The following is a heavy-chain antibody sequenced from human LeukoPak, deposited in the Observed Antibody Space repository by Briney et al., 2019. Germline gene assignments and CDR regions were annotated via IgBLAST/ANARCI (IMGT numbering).Heavy chain of an antibody. J-gene: IGHJ5*02. Sequence: EASVRVSCKASGYTFSTYDINWVRQAAGQGLQWMGWIKPDSGTTGYAQQFQDRFTLTRDTSIGTSYMELSSLTSEDTAVYYCTSGRTDTTAYSSWGQGTLVTVSS. CDR1: GYTFSTYD. D-gene: IGHD2-21*01. CDR3: TSGRTDTTAYSS. CDR2: IKPDSGTT. V-gene: IGHV1-8*01.